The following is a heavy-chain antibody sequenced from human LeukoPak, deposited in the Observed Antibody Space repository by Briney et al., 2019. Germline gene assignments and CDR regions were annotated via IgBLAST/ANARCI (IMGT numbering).Heavy chain of an antibody. J-gene: IGHJ4*02. D-gene: IGHD4-17*01. CDR1: GFTFSSYW. V-gene: IGHV3-74*01. CDR2: TNSDGSTT. CDR3: AKLHGDFLPAHY. Sequence: HPGGSLRLSCAASGFTFSSYWMHWVRQAPGKGLVWVSRTNSDGSTTSYVDSVKGRFTISRDSSKNTLVLQMNTLRVEDTALYYCAKLHGDFLPAHYWGQGTLVTVSS.